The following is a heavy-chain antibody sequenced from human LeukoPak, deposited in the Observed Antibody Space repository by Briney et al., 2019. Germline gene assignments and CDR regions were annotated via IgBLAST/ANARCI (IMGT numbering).Heavy chain of an antibody. D-gene: IGHD3-3*01. CDR2: ISYDGSNK. Sequence: PGGSPRLSCAASGFTFSSYAMHWVRQAPGKGLEWVAVISYDGSNKYYADSVKGRFTISRDNSKNTLYLQMNSLRAEDTAVYYCAREGSTYFWSGYYPSRQGGNYFDYWGQGTLVTVSS. V-gene: IGHV3-30-3*01. J-gene: IGHJ4*02. CDR3: AREGSTYFWSGYYPSRQGGNYFDY. CDR1: GFTFSSYA.